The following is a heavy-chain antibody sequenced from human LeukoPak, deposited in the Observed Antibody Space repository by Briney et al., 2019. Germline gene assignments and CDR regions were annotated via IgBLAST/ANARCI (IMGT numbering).Heavy chain of an antibody. CDR3: ARYSGYASYYFDY. J-gene: IGHJ4*02. CDR1: GYSISSGYY. Sequence: SETLSLTCAVSGYSISSGYYWGWIRQPPGKGLELIGSIYHSGSTYYNPSLKSRVTISVDTSKNQFSLKLSSVTAADTAVYYCARYSGYASYYFDYWGQGTLVTVSS. V-gene: IGHV4-38-2*01. CDR2: IYHSGST. D-gene: IGHD5-12*01.